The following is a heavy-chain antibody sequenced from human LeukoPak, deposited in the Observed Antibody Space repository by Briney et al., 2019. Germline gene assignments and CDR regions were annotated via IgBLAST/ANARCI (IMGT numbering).Heavy chain of an antibody. CDR3: AKDRAWGAFAY. CDR1: GFIFSNHG. CDR2: IVGDAGRT. D-gene: IGHD1-26*01. V-gene: IGHV3-23*01. J-gene: IGHJ4*02. Sequence: HSGGSLRLSCAASGFIFSNHGMNWVRQAPGKGLEWVSGIVGDAGRTYYADSVEGRFTISRDNSKNTLYLQMNSLRAEDTAIYYCAKDRAWGAFAYWGQETLVTVSS.